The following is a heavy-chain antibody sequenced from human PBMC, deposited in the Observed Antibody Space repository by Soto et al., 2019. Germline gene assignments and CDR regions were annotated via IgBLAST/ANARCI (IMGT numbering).Heavy chain of an antibody. CDR3: AKGHTYDFWSGYLY. CDR1: GFTFDDYA. CDR2: ISWNSGSI. Sequence: GGSLRLSCAASGFTFDDYAMHWVRQAPGKGLEWVSGISWNSGSIGYADSVKGRFTISRDNAKNSLYLQMNSLRAEDTALYYCAKGHTYDFWSGYLYWGQGTLVTVSS. D-gene: IGHD3-3*01. V-gene: IGHV3-9*01. J-gene: IGHJ4*02.